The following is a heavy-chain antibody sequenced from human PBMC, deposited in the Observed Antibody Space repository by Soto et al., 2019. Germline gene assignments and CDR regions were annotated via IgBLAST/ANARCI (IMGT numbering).Heavy chain of an antibody. Sequence: PGGSLRLSCAASGFTFSSYGMHWVRQAPGKGLEWVAVIWYDGSNKYYADSVKGRFTISRDNSKNTLYLQMNSLRAEDTAVYYCARDWYDTPRPSYYFDYWGQGTLVTVSS. CDR3: ARDWYDTPRPSYYFDY. V-gene: IGHV3-33*01. J-gene: IGHJ4*02. CDR1: GFTFSSYG. D-gene: IGHD3-22*01. CDR2: IWYDGSNK.